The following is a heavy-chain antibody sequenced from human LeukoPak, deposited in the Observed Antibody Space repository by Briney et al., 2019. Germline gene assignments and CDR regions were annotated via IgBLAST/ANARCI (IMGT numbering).Heavy chain of an antibody. CDR2: TYHSGST. CDR1: GYSISSGYY. Sequence: SETLSLTCTVSGYSISSGYYWGWIRQPPGKGLGWIGGTYHSGSTYYNPSLKSRVTISVDTSKNQFSLKLSSVTAADTAVYYCARGVRLGELSFPYYFDYWGQGTLVTVSS. J-gene: IGHJ4*02. CDR3: ARGVRLGELSFPYYFDY. V-gene: IGHV4-38-2*02. D-gene: IGHD3-16*02.